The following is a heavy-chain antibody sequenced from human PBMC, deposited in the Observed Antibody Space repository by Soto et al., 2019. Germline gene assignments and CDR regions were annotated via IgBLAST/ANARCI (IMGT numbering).Heavy chain of an antibody. CDR1: GLSFRSYA. D-gene: IGHD2-15*01. CDR2: TGGGGVST. V-gene: IGHV3-23*01. Sequence: EVQLLESGGGLVEPGGSLRLSCAASGLSFRSYAMTWVRQAPGKGLEWVSYTGGGGVSTYYADSVKGRFTSSRDDSQNTLYLQLNSLRAEDTALYYCAKIVGGGSHHDAFDIWGQGTMVTVSS. CDR3: AKIVGGGSHHDAFDI. J-gene: IGHJ3*02.